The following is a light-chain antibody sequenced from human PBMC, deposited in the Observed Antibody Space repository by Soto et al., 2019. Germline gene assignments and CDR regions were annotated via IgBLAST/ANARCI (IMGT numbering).Light chain of an antibody. CDR3: QQSYSTPFT. CDR1: QSISNY. CDR2: AAS. V-gene: IGKV1-39*01. J-gene: IGKJ3*01. Sequence: DIQMTQSPSSLSSSVGDSVTITCRASQSISNYLNWYQQKPGKAPKLLVYAASSLQSVVPSRFSGSGSGTDFTLTISSLQPEDFATYYCQQSYSTPFTFGHGTKVDIK.